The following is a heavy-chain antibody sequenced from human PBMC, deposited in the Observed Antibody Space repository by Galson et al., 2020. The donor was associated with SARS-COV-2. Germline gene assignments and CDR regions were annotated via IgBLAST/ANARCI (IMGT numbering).Heavy chain of an antibody. CDR2: ISAYNGNT. J-gene: IGHJ4*02. D-gene: IGHD6-19*01. Sequence: ASVKVSCKASGYTFTSYGISWVRQAPGQGLEWMGWISAYNGNTNYAQKLQGRVTMTTDTSTSTAYMELRSLRSDDTAVYYCAREEAPPAYSSGWYSLDYWGQGTLVTVSS. CDR1: GYTFTSYG. CDR3: AREEAPPAYSSGWYSLDY. V-gene: IGHV1-18*01.